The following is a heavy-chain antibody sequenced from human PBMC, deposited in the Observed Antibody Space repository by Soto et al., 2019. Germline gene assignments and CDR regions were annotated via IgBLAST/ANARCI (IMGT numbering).Heavy chain of an antibody. V-gene: IGHV3-74*01. CDR2: INSDGSST. J-gene: IGHJ4*02. Sequence: GGSLRLSCAASGFTFSSYWLHWVRQAPGKGLVWVSRINSDGSSTSYADSVKGRFTISRDNAKNTPYLQMNSLRAEDTAVYYCARGGLRGYCSGGSCYDHVDYWGQGTLVTVSS. CDR3: ARGGLRGYCSGGSCYDHVDY. D-gene: IGHD2-15*01. CDR1: GFTFSSYW.